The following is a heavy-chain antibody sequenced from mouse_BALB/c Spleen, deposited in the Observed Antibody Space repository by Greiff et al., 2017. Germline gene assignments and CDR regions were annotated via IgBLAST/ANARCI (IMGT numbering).Heavy chain of an antibody. J-gene: IGHJ4*01. CDR2: INPGSGGT. V-gene: IGHV1-54*01. D-gene: IGHD2-3*01. Sequence: VQLQQSGAELVRPGTSVKVSCKASGYAFTNYLIEWVKQRPGQGLEWIGVINPGSGGTNYNEKFKGKATLTADKSSSTAYMQLSSLTSDDSAVYFCARRDDGYYDYYYAMDYWGQGTSVTVSS. CDR1: GYAFTNYL. CDR3: ARRDDGYYDYYYAMDY.